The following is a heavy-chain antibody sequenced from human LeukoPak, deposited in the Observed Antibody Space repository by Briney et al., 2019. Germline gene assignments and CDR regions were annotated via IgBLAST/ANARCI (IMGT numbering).Heavy chain of an antibody. Sequence: PSVKVSCKASGGTFSSYAISWVRQAPGQGLEWMGGIIPIFGTANYAQKFQGRVTITADESTSTAYMELSSLRSEDTAVYYCAREYSSGPDAFDIWGQGTMVTVSS. CDR2: IIPIFGTA. CDR3: AREYSSGPDAFDI. CDR1: GGTFSSYA. V-gene: IGHV1-69*01. J-gene: IGHJ3*02. D-gene: IGHD6-19*01.